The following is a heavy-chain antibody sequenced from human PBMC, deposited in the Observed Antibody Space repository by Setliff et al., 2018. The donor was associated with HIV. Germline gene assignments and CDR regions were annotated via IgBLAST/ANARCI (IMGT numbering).Heavy chain of an antibody. CDR3: ARLSIATRPSFYAMDV. V-gene: IGHV3-23*01. CDR1: GFTFSSYA. Sequence: GGSLRLSCAASGFTFSSYAMSWVRQTPEKGLEWVSIITSGGSTYYADSAKGRFIISRDNSQNTLYLQMNSLRADDTAIYYCARLSIATRPSFYAMDVWGHGTTVTVSS. D-gene: IGHD6-6*01. J-gene: IGHJ6*02. CDR2: ITSGGST.